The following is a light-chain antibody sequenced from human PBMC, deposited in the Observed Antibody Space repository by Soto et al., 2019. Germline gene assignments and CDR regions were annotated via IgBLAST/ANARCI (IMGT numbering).Light chain of an antibody. CDR1: QSVSSSY. Sequence: EIVLTQSPATLSLSPGERATLSCRASQSVSSSYLAWYQQKPGQAPRLLIYGASSRATGIPDRFSGSGSGTDFTLTISRLEPEDFAVYHCQQYGSSLTFGQGTRLEIK. J-gene: IGKJ5*01. CDR3: QQYGSSLT. V-gene: IGKV3-20*01. CDR2: GAS.